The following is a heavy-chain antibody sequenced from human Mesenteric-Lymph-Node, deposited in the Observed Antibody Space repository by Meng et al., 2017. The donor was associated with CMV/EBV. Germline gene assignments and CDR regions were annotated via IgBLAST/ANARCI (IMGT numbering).Heavy chain of an antibody. CDR2: INPNSGGT. CDR3: AREVIGYCSGGSCYPGGDY. J-gene: IGHJ4*02. Sequence: ASVKVSCKASGYIFNGYYTHWVRQAPGQGLEWMGWINPNSGGTNYAQKFQGRVTMTRDTSITTAYMELSRLRSDDTAVYYCAREVIGYCSGGSCYPGGDYWGQGTLVTVSS. V-gene: IGHV1-2*02. CDR1: GYIFNGYY. D-gene: IGHD2-15*01.